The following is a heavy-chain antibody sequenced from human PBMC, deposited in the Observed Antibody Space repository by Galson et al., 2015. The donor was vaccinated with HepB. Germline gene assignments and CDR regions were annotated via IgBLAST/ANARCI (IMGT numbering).Heavy chain of an antibody. CDR2: IYHSGST. V-gene: IGHV4-30-2*01. Sequence: LSLTCAVSGGSISSGGYSWSWIRQPPGKGLEWIGYIYHSGSTYYNPSLKSRVTISVDRSKNQFSLKLSSVTAADTAVYYCARAWGYCSGGSCDDLGAFDIWGQGTMVTVSS. CDR1: GGSISSGGYS. CDR3: ARAWGYCSGGSCDDLGAFDI. J-gene: IGHJ3*02. D-gene: IGHD2-15*01.